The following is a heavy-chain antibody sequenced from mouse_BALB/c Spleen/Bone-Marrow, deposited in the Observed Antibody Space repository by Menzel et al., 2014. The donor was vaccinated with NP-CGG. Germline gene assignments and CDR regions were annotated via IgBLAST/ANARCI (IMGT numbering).Heavy chain of an antibody. J-gene: IGHJ3*01. V-gene: IGHV14-3*02. CDR1: GFNIKDTY. CDR3: ANYYYGSSLFAY. Sequence: VQLQQSGAELVKPGASVKSSCTASGFNIKDTYMHWVKQRPEQGLEWIGRIDPANGNTKYDPKFQGKATITADTSSNTAYLQLSSLTSEDTAVYYCANYYYGSSLFAYWGQGTLATVSA. CDR2: IDPANGNT. D-gene: IGHD1-1*01.